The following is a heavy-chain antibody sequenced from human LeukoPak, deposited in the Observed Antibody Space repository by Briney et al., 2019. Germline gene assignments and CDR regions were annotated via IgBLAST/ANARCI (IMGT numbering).Heavy chain of an antibody. V-gene: IGHV4-31*03. J-gene: IGHJ4*02. D-gene: IGHD3-10*01. CDR1: GGSISSGGYY. Sequence: PSETLSLTCTVSGGSISSGGYYWSWIRQHPGKGLEWIGYIYYSGSAYYNPSLKSRVTISVDTSENQFSLRLSSVTAADTAVYYCARVNYGSATKEDYWGQGTLVTVSS. CDR3: ARVNYGSATKEDY. CDR2: IYYSGSA.